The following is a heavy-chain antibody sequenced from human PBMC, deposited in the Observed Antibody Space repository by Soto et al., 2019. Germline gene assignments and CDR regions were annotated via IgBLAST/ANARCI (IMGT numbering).Heavy chain of an antibody. Sequence: ASETLSLTCAVYGGSFSGYYWSWIRQPPGKGLEWIGEINHSGSTNYNPSLKSRVTISVDTSKNQFSLKLSSVTAADTAVYYCARKGIFGVVGSYWFDPWGQGTLVTVSS. V-gene: IGHV4-34*01. CDR2: INHSGST. D-gene: IGHD3-3*02. J-gene: IGHJ5*02. CDR3: ARKGIFGVVGSYWFDP. CDR1: GGSFSGYY.